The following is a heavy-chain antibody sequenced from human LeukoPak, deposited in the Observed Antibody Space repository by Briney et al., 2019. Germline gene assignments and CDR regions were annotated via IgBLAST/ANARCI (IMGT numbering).Heavy chain of an antibody. D-gene: IGHD2-2*01. J-gene: IGHJ4*02. CDR3: AKGAKGGGGIVVVPAAMVVY. Sequence: GGSLRLSCAASGFTFSSYAMSWVRQAPGKGLEWVSAISGSGGSTYYADSVKGRFTISRDNSKNTLYLQMNSLRAEDTAVYYCAKGAKGGGGIVVVPAAMVVYWGQGTLVTVSS. CDR1: GFTFSSYA. V-gene: IGHV3-23*01. CDR2: ISGSGGST.